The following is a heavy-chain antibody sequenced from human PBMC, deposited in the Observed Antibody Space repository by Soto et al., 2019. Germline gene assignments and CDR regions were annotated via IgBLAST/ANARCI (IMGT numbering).Heavy chain of an antibody. D-gene: IGHD3-16*01. J-gene: IGHJ6*03. Sequence: SETLSLTCTVSGGSISSYYWSWIRQPPGKGLEWIGYIYYSGSTNYNPSLKSRVTISVDTSKNQFSLKLSSVTAADTAVYYCARGLVRYYYYYMDVWGKGTTVTVSS. V-gene: IGHV4-59*01. CDR1: GGSISSYY. CDR3: ARGLVRYYYYYMDV. CDR2: IYYSGST.